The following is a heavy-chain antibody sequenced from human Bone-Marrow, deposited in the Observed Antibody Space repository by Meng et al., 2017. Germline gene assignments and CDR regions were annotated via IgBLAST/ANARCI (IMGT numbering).Heavy chain of an antibody. V-gene: IGHV4-31*01. J-gene: IGHJ5*02. CDR1: GGSISSGGYY. D-gene: IGHD3-16*01. Sequence: QVQLQESGPGLVKPSQTLPLPCTVSGGSISSGGYYWSWIRQHPGKGLEWIGYIYYSGTTYYNPSLSSLVTISVDTSKNQFSLNLSSVTAADTAVYYCARDIRQGGNIWFDPWGQGTLVTVSS. CDR2: IYYSGTT. CDR3: ARDIRQGGNIWFDP.